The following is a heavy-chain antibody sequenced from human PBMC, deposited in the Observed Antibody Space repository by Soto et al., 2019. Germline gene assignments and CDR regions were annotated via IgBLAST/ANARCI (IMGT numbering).Heavy chain of an antibody. D-gene: IGHD3-3*01. CDR1: GYTFTGYY. V-gene: IGHV1-2*02. J-gene: IGHJ6*02. CDR3: ARDNGRFLEWAYGMDV. Sequence: SGKVYCKASGYTFTGYYMHWGRQAPVQGLEWMGWINPNSGGTNYAQKFQGRVTMTRDTSISTAYMELSRLRSDDTAVYYCARDNGRFLEWAYGMDVWGQGTTVTVSS. CDR2: INPNSGGT.